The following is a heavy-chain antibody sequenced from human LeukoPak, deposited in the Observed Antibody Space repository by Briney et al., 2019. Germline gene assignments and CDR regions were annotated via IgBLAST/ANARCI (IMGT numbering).Heavy chain of an antibody. J-gene: IGHJ3*02. Sequence: GGSLRLCCAASGFTFSSYVMHWVRQAPGEGLEWVAVISSDGSHKYYADSVKGRFTISRDNSKNTLYLEMNSLRAEDTAVYSCARDLMVRGETGTFDIWGQGTMVTVSS. CDR1: GFTFSSYV. D-gene: IGHD3-10*01. V-gene: IGHV3-30*03. CDR3: ARDLMVRGETGTFDI. CDR2: ISSDGSHK.